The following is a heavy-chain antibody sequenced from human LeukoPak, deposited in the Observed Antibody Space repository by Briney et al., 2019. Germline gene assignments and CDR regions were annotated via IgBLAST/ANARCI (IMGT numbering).Heavy chain of an antibody. D-gene: IGHD5-24*01. CDR2: FYYSGST. J-gene: IGHJ4*02. Sequence: SETLSLTCAVSGGSISSYYWSWIRQPPGKGLEWIGFFYYSGSTNYNPSLKSRVTISVDTSKNHFSLKLSSVTAADTAMYYCARGRDGYNYGPFDYWGQGTLVTVSS. CDR3: ARGRDGYNYGPFDY. V-gene: IGHV4-59*13. CDR1: GGSISSYY.